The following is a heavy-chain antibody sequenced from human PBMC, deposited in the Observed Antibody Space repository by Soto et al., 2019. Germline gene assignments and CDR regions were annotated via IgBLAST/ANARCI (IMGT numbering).Heavy chain of an antibody. Sequence: QVQLVQSGAEVKKPGASVKVSCKASGYTFTSYAMHWVRQAPGQRLEWMGWINAGNGNTKYSQKFQGRVTITRDTXAXXAYMELSSLRSEDTAVYYCARVVVLWFGELSGFDPWGQGTLVTVSS. CDR3: ARVVVLWFGELSGFDP. CDR1: GYTFTSYA. CDR2: INAGNGNT. D-gene: IGHD3-10*01. V-gene: IGHV1-3*01. J-gene: IGHJ5*02.